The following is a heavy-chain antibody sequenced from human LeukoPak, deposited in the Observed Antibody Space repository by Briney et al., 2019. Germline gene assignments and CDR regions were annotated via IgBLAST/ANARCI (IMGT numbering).Heavy chain of an antibody. CDR1: GYSISSGYY. D-gene: IGHD1-26*01. CDR2: IYHSGST. V-gene: IGHV4-38-2*02. J-gene: IGHJ4*02. Sequence: PSETLSLTCTVSGYSISSGYYWGWIRQPPGKGLEWIGSIYHSGSTYYNPSLKSRVTISVDTSKNQFSLKLSSVTAADTAVYYCARGAYGRLEFDYWGQGTLVTVSS. CDR3: ARGAYGRLEFDY.